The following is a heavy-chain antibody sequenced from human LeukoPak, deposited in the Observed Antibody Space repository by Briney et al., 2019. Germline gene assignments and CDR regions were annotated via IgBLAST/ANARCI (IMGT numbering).Heavy chain of an antibody. V-gene: IGHV3-74*01. J-gene: IGHJ1*01. CDR2: IKSDGGT. Sequence: PGGSLRLSCAASGFTFSSYWMHWVRQAPGKGLVWVSRIKSDGGTRYADSVKGRFTISRDNAKNTVSPQMTSLRAEDTGVYYCARAPSEIGGYYPEYFRHWGQGTLVIVSS. CDR1: GFTFSSYW. CDR3: ARAPSEIGGYYPEYFRH. D-gene: IGHD3-22*01.